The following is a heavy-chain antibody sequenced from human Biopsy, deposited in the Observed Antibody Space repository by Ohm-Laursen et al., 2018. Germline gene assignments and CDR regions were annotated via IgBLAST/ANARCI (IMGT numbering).Heavy chain of an antibody. D-gene: IGHD5-12*01. Sequence: TLSLTCRVSGDSVSSGSHHWSWIRQFPGKGLEWIAYIYHTGSTYYNPSLKSRLSIAIDTSKNQFSVSLRSVTAADTAVYYCARADMVTTIVDYWGQGTLVTVSS. CDR1: GDSVSSGSHH. V-gene: IGHV4-31*03. J-gene: IGHJ4*02. CDR3: ARADMVTTIVDY. CDR2: IYHTGST.